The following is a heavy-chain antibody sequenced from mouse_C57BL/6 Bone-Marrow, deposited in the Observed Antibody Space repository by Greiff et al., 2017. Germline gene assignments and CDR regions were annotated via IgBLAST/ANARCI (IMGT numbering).Heavy chain of an antibody. CDR1: GYTFTSYW. CDR3: AREEYYDYDEDAMDY. Sequence: QVQLQQPGAELVKPGASVKMSCKASGYTFTSYWIPWVKQRPGQGLEWIGDIYPGSGSTNYNEKFKSKATLTVDTSSSTAYMQLSSLTSEDSAVDYCAREEYYDYDEDAMDYWGQGTSDTVS. J-gene: IGHJ4*01. D-gene: IGHD2-4*01. CDR2: IYPGSGST. V-gene: IGHV1-55*01.